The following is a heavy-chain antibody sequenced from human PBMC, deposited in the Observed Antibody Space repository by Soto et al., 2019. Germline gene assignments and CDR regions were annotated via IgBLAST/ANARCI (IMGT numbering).Heavy chain of an antibody. D-gene: IGHD6-19*01. Sequence: GGSLRLSCAASGFTFSSYAMNWVRQAPGKGLEWVSTISGSGGSPYSADSVKGRFTISRDNSKNTLYLQMNSLRAEDTAIYYSSKEGTSRWYYFAYSGQGTLVTVSS. J-gene: IGHJ4*02. V-gene: IGHV3-23*01. CDR1: GFTFSSYA. CDR3: SKEGTSRWYYFAY. CDR2: ISGSGGSP.